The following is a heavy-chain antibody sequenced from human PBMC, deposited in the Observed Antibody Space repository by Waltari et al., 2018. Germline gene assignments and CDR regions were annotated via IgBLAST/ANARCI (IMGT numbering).Heavy chain of an antibody. V-gene: IGHV4-39*01. CDR2: IFHSGSA. CDR3: ATYTA. J-gene: IGHJ5*02. Sequence: QMQLQESGPGLVKPSETLSLPCTAYVVSMGNVIYSFDWFRQPPGKGLEWIAGIFHSGSASYNPSLESRFTISVDTSRNQLSLTLTSVTATDTAMYYCATYTAWGQGTLVTVSS. CDR1: VVSMGNVIYS.